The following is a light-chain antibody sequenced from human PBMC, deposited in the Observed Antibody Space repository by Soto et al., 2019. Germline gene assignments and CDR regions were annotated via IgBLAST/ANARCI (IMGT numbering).Light chain of an antibody. CDR1: SSNIGAGYD. CDR3: QSYDSSLSGYV. J-gene: IGLJ1*01. CDR2: GNS. V-gene: IGLV1-40*01. Sequence: SVLTQPPSVSGAPGQRVTISCTGSSSNIGAGYDVHWYQQLPGTAPKLLIYGNSNRASGVPDRFSGSKSGTSASLAITGLQAEAEADYYCQSYDSSLSGYVFGTGTKVTVL.